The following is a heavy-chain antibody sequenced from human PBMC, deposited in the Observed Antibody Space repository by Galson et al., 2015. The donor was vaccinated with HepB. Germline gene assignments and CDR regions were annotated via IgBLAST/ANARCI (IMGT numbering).Heavy chain of an antibody. CDR2: ISSSSSTI. J-gene: IGHJ6*02. D-gene: IGHD6-13*01. CDR1: GFTFSSYS. V-gene: IGHV3-48*04. Sequence: SLRLSCAASGFTFSSYSMDWVRQAPGKGLEWVSYISSSSSTIYYADSVKGRFTISRDNAKNSLYLQMNSLRAEDTAVYYCAREGSSWTYYYYGMDVWGQGTTVTVSS. CDR3: AREGSSWTYYYYGMDV.